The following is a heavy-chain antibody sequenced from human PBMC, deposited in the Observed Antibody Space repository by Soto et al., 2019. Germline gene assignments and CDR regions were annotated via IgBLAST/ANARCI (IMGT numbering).Heavy chain of an antibody. D-gene: IGHD3-22*01. V-gene: IGHV4-31*03. J-gene: IGHJ6*02. CDR3: ARDRNYYDSGTSTPLYYYYYGMDV. CDR1: GDSISSGGYY. Sequence: QVQLQESGPGLVKPSQTLSLTCTVSGDSISSGGYYWSWIRQHPGKGLEWIGYIYYSGSTYCNPSLKSRVTMSIDTSMNQCSLKLSSVTAADTAVYYCARDRNYYDSGTSTPLYYYYYGMDVWGQGTTVTVSS. CDR2: IYYSGST.